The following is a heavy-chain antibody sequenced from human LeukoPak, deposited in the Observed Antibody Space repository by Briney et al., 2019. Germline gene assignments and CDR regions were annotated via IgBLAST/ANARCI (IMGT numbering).Heavy chain of an antibody. CDR3: ARDLTLTMVRGVIIPALGY. V-gene: IGHV1-46*01. CDR1: GYTFTSYY. CDR2: INPSGGST. J-gene: IGHJ4*02. Sequence: GASVKVSCKASGYTFTSYYMHWVRQAPGQGLEWMGIINPSGGSTRYAQKFQGRVTMTGDTSTSTAYMELSRLRSDDTAVYYCARDLTLTMVRGVIIPALGYWGQGTLVTVSS. D-gene: IGHD3-10*01.